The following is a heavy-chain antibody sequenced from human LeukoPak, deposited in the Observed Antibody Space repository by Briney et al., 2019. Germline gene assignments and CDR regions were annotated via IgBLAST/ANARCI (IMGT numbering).Heavy chain of an antibody. D-gene: IGHD3-9*01. V-gene: IGHV3-74*01. CDR3: AKDMGYDILTGYSPFDY. Sequence: AGSLRLSCAASGCTISSYGMHWVRQAPPQGLVWVSRIKSDGSSTNYADSVKGRFTISRDNAKSTLYLQMNSLRAEDTALYYCAKDMGYDILTGYSPFDYWGQGTLVTVSS. J-gene: IGHJ4*02. CDR2: IKSDGSST. CDR1: GCTISSYG.